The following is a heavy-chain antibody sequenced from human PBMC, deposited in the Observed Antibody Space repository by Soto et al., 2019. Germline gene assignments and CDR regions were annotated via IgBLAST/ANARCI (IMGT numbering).Heavy chain of an antibody. CDR1: GGSISSYY. J-gene: IGHJ6*02. Sequence: SETLSLTCTVSGGSISSYYWGWIRQPPGKGLEWIGSIYYSGSTYYNPSLKSRVTISVDTSKNQFSLKLSSVTAADTAVYYCARPIAAAGTPNYYYYGMDVWGQGTTVTVSS. D-gene: IGHD6-13*01. V-gene: IGHV4-39*01. CDR3: ARPIAAAGTPNYYYYGMDV. CDR2: IYYSGST.